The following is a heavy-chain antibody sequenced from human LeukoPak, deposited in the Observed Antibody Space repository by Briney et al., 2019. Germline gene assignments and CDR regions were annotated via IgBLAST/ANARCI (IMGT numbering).Heavy chain of an antibody. CDR1: GYTFSSYY. D-gene: IGHD5-18*01. CDR2: INPSGGST. V-gene: IGHV1-46*01. CDR3: ARDGNTAMVIGSFDY. Sequence: ASVKVSCKASGYTFSSYYMHWIRQDPRHGLEWLGIINPSGGSTDYAQKFQGRVTMTRDMSTSTVYMELSSLKSDDTAVYFCARDGNTAMVIGSFDYWGQGTLVTVSS. J-gene: IGHJ4*02.